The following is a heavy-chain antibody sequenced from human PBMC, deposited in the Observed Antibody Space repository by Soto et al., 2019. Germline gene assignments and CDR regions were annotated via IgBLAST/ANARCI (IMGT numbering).Heavy chain of an antibody. V-gene: IGHV5-51*01. CDR1: GYSFTSYW. CDR3: ARTAAAGKYSYGTDC. Sequence: GESLKISCKGSGYSFTSYWIGWVRQMPGKGLEWMGIIYPGDSDTRYSPSFQGQVTISADKSISTAYLQWSSLKASDTAMYYCARTAAAGKYSYGTDCWGQGTTVTVAS. J-gene: IGHJ6*01. CDR2: IYPGDSDT. D-gene: IGHD6-13*01.